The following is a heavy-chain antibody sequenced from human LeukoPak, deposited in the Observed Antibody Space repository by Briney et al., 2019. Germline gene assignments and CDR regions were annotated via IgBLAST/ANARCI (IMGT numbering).Heavy chain of an antibody. Sequence: SLRLTCAASGFSFNTFDMSWVRQAPGRGLEWVSFISGGDGSTQYANSVKGRVTISRDNFNNLLYLDMHSLRGDDTAIHYCVKGGWLDDYGQGTLVTVSS. CDR1: GFSFNTFD. CDR3: VKGGWLDD. V-gene: IGHV3-23*01. CDR2: ISGGDGST. D-gene: IGHD2-15*01. J-gene: IGHJ4*02.